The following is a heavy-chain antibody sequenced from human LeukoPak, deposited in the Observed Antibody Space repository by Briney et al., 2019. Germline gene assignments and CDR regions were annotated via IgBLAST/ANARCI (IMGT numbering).Heavy chain of an antibody. V-gene: IGHV4-39*01. CDR2: IYSSGNT. J-gene: IGHJ5*02. D-gene: IGHD3-3*01. CDR1: GGSISITNYY. CDR3: ARHSGLRSPFDP. Sequence: SETLSLTCTVSGGSISITNYYWGWIRQPPGRDLEWIGSIYSSGNTYYNPSLESRVTIPVDTSKNQLSLKLTSATAADTSVYYCARHSGLRSPFDPWGQGTLVTVSS.